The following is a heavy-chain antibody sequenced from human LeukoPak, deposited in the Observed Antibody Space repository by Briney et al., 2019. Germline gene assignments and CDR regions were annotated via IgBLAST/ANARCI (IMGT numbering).Heavy chain of an antibody. D-gene: IGHD3-3*01. Sequence: GGSLRLSCAASGFTFSSYSMNWVRQAPGKGLEWVSSISSSSSYIYYADSVNGRFTISRDNAKNSLYLQMNSLRAEDTAVDYCARDYAGITIFGVVPVIWGQGTMVTVSS. J-gene: IGHJ3*02. CDR2: ISSSSSYI. CDR3: ARDYAGITIFGVVPVI. CDR1: GFTFSSYS. V-gene: IGHV3-21*01.